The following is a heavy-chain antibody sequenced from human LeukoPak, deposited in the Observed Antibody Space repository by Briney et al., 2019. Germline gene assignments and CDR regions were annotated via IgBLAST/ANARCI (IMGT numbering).Heavy chain of an antibody. CDR3: TTGRSSSWYYYYFDY. Sequence: GGSLRLSCAASGFTFSNAWMSWVRQAPGKGLEWVGRIKSKTDGGTTDYAAPVKGRFTISRDDSKNTLYLQVNSLKTEDTAVYCCTTGRSSSWYYYYFDYWGQGTLVTVSS. V-gene: IGHV3-15*01. D-gene: IGHD6-13*01. CDR2: IKSKTDGGTT. CDR1: GFTFSNAW. J-gene: IGHJ4*02.